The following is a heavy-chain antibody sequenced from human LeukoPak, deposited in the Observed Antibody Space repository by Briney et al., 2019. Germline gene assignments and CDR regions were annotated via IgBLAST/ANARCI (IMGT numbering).Heavy chain of an antibody. CDR1: GGSISSYY. CDR3: ASFHGAPIHQTTFREDGMDV. Sequence: PSETLSLTCTVSGGSISSYYWSWIRQPPGKGLEWIGYIYYSGSTNYNPSLKSRVTISVDTSKNQFSLKLSSVTAADTAVYYCASFHGAPIHQTTFREDGMDVWGQGTTVTVSS. V-gene: IGHV4-59*12. J-gene: IGHJ6*02. CDR2: IYYSGST. D-gene: IGHD2/OR15-2a*01.